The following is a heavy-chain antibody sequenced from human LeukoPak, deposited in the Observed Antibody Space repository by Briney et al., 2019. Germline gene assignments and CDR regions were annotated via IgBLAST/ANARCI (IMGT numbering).Heavy chain of an antibody. Sequence: GGSLRLSCAASGFTFNSYGMHWVRQAPGKGLEWVADIWFDGKNEHFADSVKGRFTISRDNSKNTMYLQINSLGAEDTAVYYCARDRHCTNGVCHSPPGMDVWGQGTTVTVSS. CDR2: IWFDGKNE. CDR3: ARDRHCTNGVCHSPPGMDV. V-gene: IGHV3-33*01. D-gene: IGHD2-8*01. J-gene: IGHJ6*02. CDR1: GFTFNSYG.